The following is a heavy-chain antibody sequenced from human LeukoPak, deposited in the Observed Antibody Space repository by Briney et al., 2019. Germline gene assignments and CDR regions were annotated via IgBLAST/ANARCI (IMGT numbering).Heavy chain of an antibody. CDR3: ASVPWMGKLNV. D-gene: IGHD1-1*01. CDR2: IYTSGST. Sequence: PSQTLSLTCTVSGGSISSGSYYWSWIRQPAGKGLEWIGRIYTSGSTNYNPSLKIRVTISVDTSKNQFSLKLSSVPAVDTAVYYCASVPWMGKLNVWGKGTPVTVSS. CDR1: GGSISSGSYY. J-gene: IGHJ6*04. V-gene: IGHV4-61*02.